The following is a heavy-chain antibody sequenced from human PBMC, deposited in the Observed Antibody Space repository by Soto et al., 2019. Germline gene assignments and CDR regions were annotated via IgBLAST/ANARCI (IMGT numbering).Heavy chain of an antibody. J-gene: IGHJ4*02. Sequence: PSSTXSVTGVFSSDSSIIGFFFSCIRQPPGKVLEWVGSIYHTGDTHYNPSLSSQVSMSVDTSKNHFSLRLTYLTAADTAVYFCERENNSMDLWGQGLLV. CDR2: IYHTGDT. V-gene: IGHV4-38-2*02. D-gene: IGHD6-13*01. CDR1: SDSSIIGFF. CDR3: ERENNSMDL.